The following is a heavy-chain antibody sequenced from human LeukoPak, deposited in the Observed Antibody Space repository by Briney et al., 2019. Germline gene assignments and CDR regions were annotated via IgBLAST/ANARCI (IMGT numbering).Heavy chain of an antibody. J-gene: IGHJ4*02. Sequence: GGSLRLSCAASGFTFSSYGMHWARQAPGKGLEWVAFIRYDGSNKYYADSVKGRFTISRDNSKNTLYLQMNSLRAEDTAVYYCAKDLYRPYYDFWVAFDYWGQGTLVTVSS. V-gene: IGHV3-30*02. CDR1: GFTFSSYG. CDR3: AKDLYRPYYDFWVAFDY. D-gene: IGHD3-3*01. CDR2: IRYDGSNK.